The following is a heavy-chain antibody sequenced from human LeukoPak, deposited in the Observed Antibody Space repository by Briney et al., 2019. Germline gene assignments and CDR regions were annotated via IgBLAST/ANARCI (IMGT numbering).Heavy chain of an antibody. CDR3: ARLVLIDGIFWFDP. J-gene: IGHJ5*02. D-gene: IGHD1-1*01. CDR1: GASLSDNY. V-gene: IGHV4-59*08. Sequence: SETLSLTCSVSGASLSDNYWSWVRQPPGRGLEWIGYVHVYSSGSTNYNPSLKSRLTVSADTSKNQFFLRLTSVTAADTAVYYCARLVLIDGIFWFDPWGQGTPVTVSS. CDR2: HVYSSGST.